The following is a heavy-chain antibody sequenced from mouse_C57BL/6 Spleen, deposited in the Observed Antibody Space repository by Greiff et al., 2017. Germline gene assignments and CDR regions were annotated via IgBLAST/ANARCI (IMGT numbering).Heavy chain of an antibody. V-gene: IGHV1-26*01. Sequence: EVQLQQSGPELVKPGASVKISCKASGYTFTDYYMNWVKQSHGKSLEWIGDINPNNGGTSYNQKFKGKATLTVDKSSSTAYMELRSLTSEDSAVYYCARREDSSGYAWFAYWGQGTLVTVSA. D-gene: IGHD3-2*02. CDR2: INPNNGGT. CDR1: GYTFTDYY. CDR3: ARREDSSGYAWFAY. J-gene: IGHJ3*01.